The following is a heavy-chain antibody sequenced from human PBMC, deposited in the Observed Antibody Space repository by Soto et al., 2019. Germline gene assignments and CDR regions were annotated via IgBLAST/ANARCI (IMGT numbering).Heavy chain of an antibody. CDR2: IYYSGST. J-gene: IGHJ5*01. Sequence: SETLSLTCAVSGYSISRGYYWGFIRQPPGKGLEWLGSIYYSGSTYDNPSLKSRVTISVDPSKNRFSLRLTSVTAADTAVYYCARVGQPLLMTRNWFDSWGQGTLVTVSS. CDR1: GYSISRGYY. CDR3: ARVGQPLLMTRNWFDS. V-gene: IGHV4-38-2*01. D-gene: IGHD2-21*02.